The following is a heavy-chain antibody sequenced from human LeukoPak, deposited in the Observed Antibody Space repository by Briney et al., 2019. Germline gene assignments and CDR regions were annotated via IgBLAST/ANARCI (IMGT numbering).Heavy chain of an antibody. D-gene: IGHD1-26*01. CDR3: ARGGSIVGATDY. CDR1: GYTFTGYY. J-gene: IGHJ4*02. V-gene: IGHV1-2*02. Sequence: ASVKVSCKASGYTFTGYYMHWVRQAPGQGLEWMGWINPNSGGTNYAQEFQGRVTMTRDTSISTAYMELSRLRSDDTAVYYCARGGSIVGATDYWGQGTLVTVSS. CDR2: INPNSGGT.